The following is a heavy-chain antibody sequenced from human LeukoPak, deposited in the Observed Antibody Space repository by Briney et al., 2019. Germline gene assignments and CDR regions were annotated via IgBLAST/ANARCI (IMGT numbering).Heavy chain of an antibody. J-gene: IGHJ4*02. CDR1: GFTFDDYG. V-gene: IGHV3-20*04. D-gene: IGHD6-13*01. Sequence: GKSLRLSCAASGFTFDDYGMGWVRHVPGKGLEWVSGINWNGGSTGYADSVKGRFTISRDNAKNSLYMQMNSLRAEDTALYYCSSHFDYWGQGTLVTVSS. CDR3: SSHFDY. CDR2: INWNGGST.